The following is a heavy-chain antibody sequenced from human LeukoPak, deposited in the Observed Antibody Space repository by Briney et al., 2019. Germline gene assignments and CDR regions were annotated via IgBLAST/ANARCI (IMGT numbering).Heavy chain of an antibody. J-gene: IGHJ6*03. CDR1: GYTFTGYY. CDR3: ARQYSSGWYYYYYYMDV. CDR2: INPNSGGT. D-gene: IGHD6-19*01. Sequence: ASVKVSCKASGYTFTGYYMHWVRQAPGQGLEWMGWINPNSGGTNYAQKFQGRVTMTRDTSISTAYMELSRLRSDDTAVYYCARQYSSGWYYYYYYMDVWGKGTTVTVSS. V-gene: IGHV1-2*02.